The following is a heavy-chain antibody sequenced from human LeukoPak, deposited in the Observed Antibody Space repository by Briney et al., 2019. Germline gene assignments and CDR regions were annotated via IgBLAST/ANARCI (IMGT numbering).Heavy chain of an antibody. CDR3: ARDQPSCSGPNCYTYYYYGMDV. CDR2: IGACNGYT. D-gene: IGHD2-2*02. V-gene: IGHV1-18*01. Sequence: GASVKVSCKASGYTFTSYGFSWVRQAPGQGLEWLGWIGACNGYTNYAQKVQGRVTLTTDTSTSTAYMELRSLRSADTAVYYCARDQPSCSGPNCYTYYYYGMDVWGPGTTVTVSS. CDR1: GYTFTSYG. J-gene: IGHJ6*02.